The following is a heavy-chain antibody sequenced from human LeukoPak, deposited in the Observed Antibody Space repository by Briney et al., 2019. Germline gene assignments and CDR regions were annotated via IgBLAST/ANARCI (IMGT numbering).Heavy chain of an antibody. CDR1: GGSISSGGYS. Sequence: TSETLCLTCAVSGGSISSGGYSWSWIRQPPGKGLEWIGYIYHSGSTYYNPSLKSRVTISVDRSKNQFSLKLSSVTAADTAVYYCARLVVTAVGSWFDPWGQGTLVTISS. V-gene: IGHV4-30-2*01. D-gene: IGHD2-2*01. CDR3: ARLVVTAVGSWFDP. J-gene: IGHJ5*02. CDR2: IYHSGST.